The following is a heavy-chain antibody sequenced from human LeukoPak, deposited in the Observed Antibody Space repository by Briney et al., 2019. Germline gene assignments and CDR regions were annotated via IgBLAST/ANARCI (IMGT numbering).Heavy chain of an antibody. V-gene: IGHV3-48*01. Sequence: PGGSLRLSCAASGFTFSSYSMNWVRQAPGKGLEWVSYISSSSSTIYYADSVKGRFTISRDNAKNSLYLQMNSLRTEDTAVYYCASEYYYGSGSYYHYWGQGTLVTVSS. CDR3: ASEYYYGSGSYYHY. CDR1: GFTFSSYS. J-gene: IGHJ4*02. CDR2: ISSSSSTI. D-gene: IGHD3-10*01.